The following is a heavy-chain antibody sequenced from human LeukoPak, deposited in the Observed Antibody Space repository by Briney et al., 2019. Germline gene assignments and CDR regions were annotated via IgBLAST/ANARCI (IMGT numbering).Heavy chain of an antibody. CDR3: ARGPSSNWSGLDF. J-gene: IGHJ4*02. CDR1: GFTFSSYS. Sequence: PGGSLRLSCAASGFTFSSYSMNWVHQAPGKGLEWVSYISSSSSTIYYADSVKGRFTISRDNAKNSLYLQMNSLRAEDTAVYYCARGPSSNWSGLDFWGQGTLLTVSS. D-gene: IGHD6-13*01. V-gene: IGHV3-48*01. CDR2: ISSSSSTI.